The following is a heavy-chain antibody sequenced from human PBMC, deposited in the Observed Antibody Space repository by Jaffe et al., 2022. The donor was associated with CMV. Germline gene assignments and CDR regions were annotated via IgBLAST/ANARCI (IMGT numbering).Heavy chain of an antibody. J-gene: IGHJ6*03. CDR2: ISSSGRLI. D-gene: IGHD3-3*01. CDR1: GFTFNSYE. V-gene: IGHV3-48*03. Sequence: EVQLVESGGGLVQPGGSLRLSCAASGFTFNSYEMNWVRQAPGEGLEWVSYISSSGRLIYNADSVKGRFTISRDNAKKSLSLQMNSLRAEDTAVYYCARQMEYMDVWGKGTTVTVSS. CDR3: ARQMEYMDV.